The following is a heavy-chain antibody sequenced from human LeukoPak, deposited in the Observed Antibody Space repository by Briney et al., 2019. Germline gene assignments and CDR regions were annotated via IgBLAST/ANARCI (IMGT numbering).Heavy chain of an antibody. CDR3: AREFTVTTGFDY. CDR1: GFTFSSYW. V-gene: IGHV3-74*01. CDR2: INSDGSST. D-gene: IGHD4-11*01. J-gene: IGHJ4*02. Sequence: GGSLRLSCAASGFTFSSYWMHWVRQAPGKGLVWVSRINSDGSSTSYADSVKGRFTISRDNAKNTLYLQMNSLRAEDTAVYHCAREFTVTTGFDYWGQGTLVTVSS.